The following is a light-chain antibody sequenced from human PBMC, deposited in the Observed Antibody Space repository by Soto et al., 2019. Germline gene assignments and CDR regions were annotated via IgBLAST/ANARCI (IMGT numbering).Light chain of an antibody. J-gene: IGKJ1*01. CDR3: QKYNSAPRT. Sequence: DIQMTQSPSSLSPSLGSGVTITCPARQRISNYLAWYQQKPGKVPKLLIYAASTLQSGVPSRFSGSGSGTDFTPTISSLQPEDVATYYCQKYNSAPRTFGQGTKVDIK. V-gene: IGKV1-27*01. CDR1: QRISNY. CDR2: AAS.